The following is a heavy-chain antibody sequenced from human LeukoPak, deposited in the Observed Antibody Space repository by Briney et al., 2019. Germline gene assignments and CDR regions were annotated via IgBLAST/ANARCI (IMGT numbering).Heavy chain of an antibody. Sequence: SETLSLTCTVSGGSISSGGYYWSWIRQHPGKGLEWIGYIYYSGSTYYNPSLKSRVTISVDTSKNQFSLKLSSVTAADTAGYYCARLDRQVGVSDYWGQGTLVTVSS. CDR1: GGSISSGGYY. CDR3: ARLDRQVGVSDY. J-gene: IGHJ4*02. V-gene: IGHV4-31*03. D-gene: IGHD1-26*01. CDR2: IYYSGST.